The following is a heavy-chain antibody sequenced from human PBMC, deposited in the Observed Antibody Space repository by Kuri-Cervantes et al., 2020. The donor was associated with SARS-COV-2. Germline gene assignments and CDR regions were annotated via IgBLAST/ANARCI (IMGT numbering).Heavy chain of an antibody. V-gene: IGHV4-61*02. D-gene: IGHD3-10*01. CDR2: IYTSGDT. Sequence: SETLSLTCTVSGGSVSSGGYYWSWVRQPAGKGLEWIGRIYTSGDTDYSPSLKSRVTISVDTSKNQFSLKLSSVTAADTTVYYCARAGITMVRGVINNWFDPWGQGTLVTVSS. CDR1: GGSVSSGGYY. CDR3: ARAGITMVRGVINNWFDP. J-gene: IGHJ5*02.